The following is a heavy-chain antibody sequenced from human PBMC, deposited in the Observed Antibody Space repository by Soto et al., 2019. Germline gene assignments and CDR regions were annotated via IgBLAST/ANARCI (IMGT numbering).Heavy chain of an antibody. D-gene: IGHD6-19*01. J-gene: IGHJ4*02. CDR3: AKVSNKWAVAQRGYFDY. CDR2: ISATGST. V-gene: IGHV3-23*01. CDR1: GFTFSNYA. Sequence: EVQVLDSGGGLVQPGGSQRLSCEASGFTFSNYAMSWVRQAPGKGLEWVATISATGSTLYADSGKGRFTTSRDNSKNTVYLQMNVLRAEDTAVYYCAKVSNKWAVAQRGYFDYWGQGTLVTVSS.